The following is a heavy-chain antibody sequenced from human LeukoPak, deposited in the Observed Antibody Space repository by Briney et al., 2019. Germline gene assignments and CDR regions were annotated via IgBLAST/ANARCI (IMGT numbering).Heavy chain of an antibody. V-gene: IGHV1-69*13. CDR1: GGTFSSYA. J-gene: IGHJ5*02. D-gene: IGHD3-10*01. CDR3: AKDRRRLWFGELLVGYNWFDP. Sequence: ASVKVSCKASGGTFSSYAISWVRQAPGQGLEWMGGIIPIFGTANYAQTFQGRVTITADESTSTAYMELSSLRAEDTAVYYCAKDRRRLWFGELLVGYNWFDPWGQGTLVTVSS. CDR2: IIPIFGTA.